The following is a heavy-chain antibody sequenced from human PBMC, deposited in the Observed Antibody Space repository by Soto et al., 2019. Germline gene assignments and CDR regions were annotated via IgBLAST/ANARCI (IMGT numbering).Heavy chain of an antibody. V-gene: IGHV1-2*02. J-gene: IGHJ4*02. CDR2: INPNTGDT. CDR1: GYTFTAYY. CDR3: ARDRPPDY. Sequence: AASVKVSCKASGYTFTAYYMHWVRQAPGQGLEWMGWINPNTGDTNYAQQFQGRVTMTRDKSITTAYMELTRLTSDDTAVYYCARDRPPDYWSQGTLVTVSS. D-gene: IGHD6-6*01.